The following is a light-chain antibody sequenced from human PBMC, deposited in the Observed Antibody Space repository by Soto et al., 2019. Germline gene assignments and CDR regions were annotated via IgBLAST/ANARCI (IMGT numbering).Light chain of an antibody. Sequence: QSALTQPASVSGSPGQSITISCSGTTSDVGIYNLVSWYQQHPGKAPKLVIYEVDKRPSGVSNRFSGSRSGNTASLTISGLQSEDEAYYYCSSYAGSRRVFGGGTELTVL. CDR1: TSDVGIYNL. CDR3: SSYAGSRRV. V-gene: IGLV2-23*02. J-gene: IGLJ3*02. CDR2: EVD.